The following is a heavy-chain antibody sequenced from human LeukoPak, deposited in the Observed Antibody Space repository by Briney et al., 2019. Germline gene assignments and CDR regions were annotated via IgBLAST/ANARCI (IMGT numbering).Heavy chain of an antibody. CDR3: AKDLGLWVGVMGNPFDY. V-gene: IGHV3-30*18. Sequence: GGSLRLSCAASGFTFSSYGMHWVRQAPGKGLEWVAVISHDGSNQYYADSVKGRFTLSRDNSKNTLYLQMNSLRAEDTAVYYCAKDLGLWVGVMGNPFDYWGQGTLVTVSS. CDR2: ISHDGSNQ. J-gene: IGHJ4*02. CDR1: GFTFSSYG. D-gene: IGHD3-16*01.